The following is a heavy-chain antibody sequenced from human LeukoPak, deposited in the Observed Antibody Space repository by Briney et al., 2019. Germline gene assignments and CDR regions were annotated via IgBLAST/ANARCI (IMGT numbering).Heavy chain of an antibody. CDR2: FDPEDGET. J-gene: IGHJ2*01. V-gene: IGHV1-24*01. D-gene: IGHD3-3*01. CDR1: GYTLTELS. CDR3: ATTKGPFFVWYFDL. Sequence: ASVKVSCKVCGYTLTELSMHWVRQAPGKGLEWMGGFDPEDGETIYAQKFQGRVTMTEDTSTDTAYMELSSLRSADTAVYYCATTKGPFFVWYFDLWGRGTLVTVSS.